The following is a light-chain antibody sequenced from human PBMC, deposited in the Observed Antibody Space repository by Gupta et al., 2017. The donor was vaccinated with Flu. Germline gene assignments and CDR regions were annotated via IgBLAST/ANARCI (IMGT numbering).Light chain of an antibody. CDR2: LAS. CDR3: QERYRLPYR. V-gene: IGKV1-39*01. J-gene: IGKJ2*03. CDR1: QSVSSY. Sequence: DIQMTQSPSFLSASVGDRVTITCRASQSVSSYLNWYQKKPGKAPKVLIYLASTVQSGVPSRFSGSGSGTDFTLTISSRQPEDFATYYCQERYRLPYRFGQGTKLEMK.